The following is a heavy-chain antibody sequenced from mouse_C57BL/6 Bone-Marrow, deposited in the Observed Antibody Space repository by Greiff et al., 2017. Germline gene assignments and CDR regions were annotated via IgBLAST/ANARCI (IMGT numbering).Heavy chain of an antibody. D-gene: IGHD1-1*01. CDR1: GFTFSSYG. J-gene: IGHJ3*01. CDR2: ISSGGSYT. Sequence: EVQLVESGGDLVKPGGSLKLSCAASGFTFSSYGMSWVRQTPDKRLEWVATISSGGSYTYYPDSVKGRFTISRDNAKNTLYLQMSSLKSEDTAMYYCARQMIWPKFITTVVGAYWGQGTLVTVSA. V-gene: IGHV5-6*01. CDR3: ARQMIWPKFITTVVGAY.